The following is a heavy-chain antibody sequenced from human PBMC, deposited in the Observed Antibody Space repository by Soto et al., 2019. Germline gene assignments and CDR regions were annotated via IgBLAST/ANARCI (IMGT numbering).Heavy chain of an antibody. J-gene: IGHJ6*02. V-gene: IGHV3-21*01. CDR1: GFTFSSYS. Sequence: PGGSLRLSCAASGFTFSSYSMNWVRQAPGKGLEWVSSISSSSSYIYYADSVKGRFTISRDNAKNSLYLQMNSLRAEDTAVYYCAREITHRTITIFGVVPYYGMDVWGQGTTVTSP. D-gene: IGHD3-3*01. CDR3: AREITHRTITIFGVVPYYGMDV. CDR2: ISSSSSYI.